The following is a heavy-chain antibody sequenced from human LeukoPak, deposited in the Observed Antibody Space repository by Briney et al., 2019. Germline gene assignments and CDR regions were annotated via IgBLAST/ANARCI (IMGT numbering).Heavy chain of an antibody. D-gene: IGHD3-3*01. CDR1: GGSFSCYY. V-gene: IGHV4-34*01. CDR2: MNHSGST. CDR3: ARGGAIFGVVTRYYMDV. J-gene: IGHJ6*03. Sequence: SETLSLTCAVSGGSFSCYYWSWIRQPPGKGLEWIGEMNHSGSTKYNPSPTSRVTMSVDTSKNQFSLKLSYVTAADTAVYYCARGGAIFGVVTRYYMDVWGKGTTVTVSS.